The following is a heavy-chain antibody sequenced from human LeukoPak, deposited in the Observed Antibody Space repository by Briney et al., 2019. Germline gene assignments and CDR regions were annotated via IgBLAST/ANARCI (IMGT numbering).Heavy chain of an antibody. V-gene: IGHV3-23*01. Sequence: GGSLRLSCAASGFTFSNYAFVWVRQAPGKGLEWVSAISGSGGRTIHADSVKGRFTISRDNSRNTLYLQMNSLNADDTAMYYCGRDPNGDYIGAFDFWGQGTMVGVSS. CDR3: GRDPNGDYIGAFDF. D-gene: IGHD4-17*01. CDR2: ISGSGGRT. J-gene: IGHJ3*01. CDR1: GFTFSNYA.